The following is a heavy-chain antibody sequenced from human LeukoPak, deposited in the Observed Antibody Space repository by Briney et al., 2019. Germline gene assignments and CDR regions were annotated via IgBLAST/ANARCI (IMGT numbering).Heavy chain of an antibody. D-gene: IGHD6-19*01. Sequence: SQALSLTCTVSGGSISSGGYYWSWIRQHPGKGLEWIGYIYYSGSTYYNPSLKSRVTISVDTSKNQFSLKLSSVTAADTAVYYCARTGAVAAQKRSYFDYWGQGTLVTVSS. CDR2: IYYSGST. V-gene: IGHV4-31*03. J-gene: IGHJ4*02. CDR1: GGSISSGGYY. CDR3: ARTGAVAAQKRSYFDY.